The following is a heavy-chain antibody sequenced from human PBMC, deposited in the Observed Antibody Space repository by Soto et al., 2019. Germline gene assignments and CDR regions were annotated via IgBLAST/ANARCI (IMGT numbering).Heavy chain of an antibody. D-gene: IGHD1-26*01. CDR2: ISSDSSNI. CDR3: ARDGGRANYYYYGMDV. J-gene: IGHJ6*02. V-gene: IGHV3-48*01. CDR1: GFTFSSYR. Sequence: GGSLRLSCAASGFTFSSYRMTSVRQAQGKGLEWVAYISSDSSNIYYADSVKGRFTISRDNSKNTLYLQMNSLRAEDTAVYYCARDGGRANYYYYGMDVWGQGTTVTVSS.